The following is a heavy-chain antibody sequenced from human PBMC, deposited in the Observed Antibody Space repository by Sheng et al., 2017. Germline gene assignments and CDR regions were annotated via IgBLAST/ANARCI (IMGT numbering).Heavy chain of an antibody. J-gene: IGHJ4*02. D-gene: IGHD5-12*01. V-gene: IGHV3-23*01. CDR1: GFTFNNYA. CDR3: AKEMWGWLQLGFDY. CDR2: MSGSGGSA. Sequence: EVQLLESGGGLVQPGGSLRLSCAASGFTFNNYAMSWVRQPPGKGLEWVSGMSGSGGSAYYADSVKGRFTISRDNSKNTLYLQMNSLRAEDTAAYYCAKEMWGWLQLGFDYWGQGTLVTVSS.